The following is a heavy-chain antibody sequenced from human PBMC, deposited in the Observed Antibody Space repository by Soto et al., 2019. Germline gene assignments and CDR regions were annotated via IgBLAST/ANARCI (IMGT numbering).Heavy chain of an antibody. CDR1: GFTFSNAW. CDR3: TTDVAGSCSCTTCNTPRNWFDP. Sequence: GGSLRLSCAASGFTFSNAWMSWVRQAPGKGLEWVGRIRSNADGGTTNYAAPAKDRFTMSRDDTKNTLYLHMYSLKSEDTGDYYCTTDVAGSCSCTTCNTPRNWFDPWGQGTLVTVSS. J-gene: IGHJ5*02. V-gene: IGHV3-15*01. D-gene: IGHD2-2*01. CDR2: IRSNADGGTT.